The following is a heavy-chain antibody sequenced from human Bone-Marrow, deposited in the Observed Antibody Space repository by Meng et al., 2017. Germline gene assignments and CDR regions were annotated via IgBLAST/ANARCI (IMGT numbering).Heavy chain of an antibody. Sequence: QLQGSGLWLVRPSWTLSLTCAVVGGSISSDHWLSWVRQSPVKGLEWIGEIYHDGSARYNPSLKSRVTISVDRAKNQFSLTLTSVTAADTAVYYCTRNEYYCLGYWGQGTLVTVSS. CDR2: IYHDGSA. CDR1: GGSISSDHW. D-gene: IGHD3-16*01. V-gene: IGHV4-4*02. J-gene: IGHJ4*02. CDR3: TRNEYYCLGY.